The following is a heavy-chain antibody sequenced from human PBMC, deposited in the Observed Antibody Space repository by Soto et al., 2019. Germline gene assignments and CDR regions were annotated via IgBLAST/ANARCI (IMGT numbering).Heavy chain of an antibody. Sequence: QVQLVESGGGVVQPGRSLRLSCAVSGFTVSTYGMHWVRQAPGKGLEWVAVISRDGGTNYYADSVKGRFTISRDNSRNTLFLEMNSLRGDDMAVYYCAKEIVGLGDAPFGYWGQGTLVTVSS. CDR2: ISRDGGTN. J-gene: IGHJ4*02. D-gene: IGHD1-26*01. V-gene: IGHV3-30*18. CDR3: AKEIVGLGDAPFGY. CDR1: GFTVSTYG.